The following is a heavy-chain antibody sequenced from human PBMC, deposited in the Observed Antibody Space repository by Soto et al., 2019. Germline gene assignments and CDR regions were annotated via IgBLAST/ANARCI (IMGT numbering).Heavy chain of an antibody. CDR3: TRALAVAGSGPDY. V-gene: IGHV3-30-3*01. Sequence: GGSLRLSCAASGFAFSSYAIHWVRQAPGKGLEWVAAISYDGSNEYYADSVKGRFTVSRDNSKNTLYLQMNGLRAEDTAVYYCTRALAVAGSGPDYWGQGTLVTVSS. CDR2: ISYDGSNE. CDR1: GFAFSSYA. D-gene: IGHD6-19*01. J-gene: IGHJ4*02.